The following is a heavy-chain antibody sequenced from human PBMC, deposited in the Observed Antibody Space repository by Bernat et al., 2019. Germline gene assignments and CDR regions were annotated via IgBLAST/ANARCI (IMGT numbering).Heavy chain of an antibody. D-gene: IGHD3-22*01. CDR3: ARGYDSRGGRSALDY. V-gene: IGHV4-34*01. CDR2: INHSGST. J-gene: IGHJ4*02. CDR1: GGSFSGYY. Sequence: QVQLQQRGAGLFKPSETLSLTCAVYGGSFSGYYWSWIRQPPGKGLEWIGEINHSGSTNYNPSLKSRVTITVDTSKSQFSLKLSSVTAADTAVDDCARGYDSRGGRSALDYWGQGTLVNVSS.